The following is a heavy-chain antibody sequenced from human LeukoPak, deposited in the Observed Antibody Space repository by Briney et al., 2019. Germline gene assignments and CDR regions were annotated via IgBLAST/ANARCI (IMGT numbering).Heavy chain of an antibody. D-gene: IGHD5-12*01. Sequence: GGSLRLSCAASGFTFSSYSMNWVRQAPGKGLEWVAVISYDGSNKYYADSVKGRFTISRDNSKNTLYLQMNSLRAEDTAVYYCARHSGYVTVDAFDIWGQGTMVTVSS. CDR3: ARHSGYVTVDAFDI. CDR1: GFTFSSYS. V-gene: IGHV3-30*03. J-gene: IGHJ3*02. CDR2: ISYDGSNK.